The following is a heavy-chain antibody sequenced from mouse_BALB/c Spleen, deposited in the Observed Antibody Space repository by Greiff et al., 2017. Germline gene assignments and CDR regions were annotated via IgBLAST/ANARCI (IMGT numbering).Heavy chain of an antibody. Sequence: EVQLVESGGGLVKPGGSLKLSCAASGFTFSSYAMSWVRQTPEKRLEWVASISSGGSTYYPDSVKGRFTISRDNARNILYLQMSSLRSEDTAMYYCAREELRLQYFDYWGQGTTLTVSS. D-gene: IGHD1-2*01. CDR2: ISSGGST. CDR1: GFTFSSYA. CDR3: AREELRLQYFDY. V-gene: IGHV5-6-5*01. J-gene: IGHJ2*01.